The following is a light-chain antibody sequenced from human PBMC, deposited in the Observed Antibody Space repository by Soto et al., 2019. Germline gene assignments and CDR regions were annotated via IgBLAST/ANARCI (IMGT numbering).Light chain of an antibody. V-gene: IGLV2-23*01. CDR1: SRDVGSYDL. CDR2: EGT. Sequence: QSVLTQPASVSGSPGQSITISCTGTSRDVGSYDLVSWYQHHPGKAPKLMIYEGTKRPSGVSNRFSASKSGNTASLAISGLQAEDEADYYCCSYAGSTTYVFGTGTKLTVL. J-gene: IGLJ1*01. CDR3: CSYAGSTTYV.